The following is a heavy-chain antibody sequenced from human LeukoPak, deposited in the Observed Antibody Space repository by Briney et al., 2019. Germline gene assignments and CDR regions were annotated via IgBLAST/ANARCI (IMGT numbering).Heavy chain of an antibody. CDR1: GGTFRSYA. J-gene: IGHJ4*02. CDR2: IIPIFGTA. D-gene: IGHD3-22*01. V-gene: IGHV1-69*05. CDR3: ARGYGGVNYYDSSGYYFDY. Sequence: SVKVSCKASGGTFRSYAISWVRQAPGQGLEWMGRIIPIFGTANYAQKFQGRVTITTDESTSTAYMELSSLRSEDTAVYYCARGYGGVNYYDSSGYYFDYWGQGTLVTVSS.